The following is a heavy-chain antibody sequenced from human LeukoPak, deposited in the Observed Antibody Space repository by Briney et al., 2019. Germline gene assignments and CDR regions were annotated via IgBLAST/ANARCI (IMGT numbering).Heavy chain of an antibody. Sequence: SETLSLTCAVYGGSFSGYYWSWIRQPPGKGLEWIGYIYYSGSTNYNPSLKSRVTISVDTSKNQFSLKLSSVTAADTAVYYCAGQPYQLLSGWFDPWGQGTLVTVSS. V-gene: IGHV4-59*08. J-gene: IGHJ5*02. CDR2: IYYSGST. CDR1: GGSFSGYY. D-gene: IGHD2-2*01. CDR3: AGQPYQLLSGWFDP.